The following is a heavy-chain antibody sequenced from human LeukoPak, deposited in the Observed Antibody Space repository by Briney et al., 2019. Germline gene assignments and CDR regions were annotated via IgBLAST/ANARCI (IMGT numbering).Heavy chain of an antibody. CDR1: GVSISSSRYN. D-gene: IGHD4-17*01. CDR3: TILTPAVTFDAFDV. J-gene: IGHJ3*01. V-gene: IGHV4-39*07. CDR2: IYYRRST. Sequence: SETPSRTCTVSGVSISSSRYNWGWIRQPPGNRLECIASIYYRRSTYNNPSLRSRITISVDTSKNQFSMKLSAVTAANTVVYYCTILTPAVTFDAFDVWGKGTMVIVSS.